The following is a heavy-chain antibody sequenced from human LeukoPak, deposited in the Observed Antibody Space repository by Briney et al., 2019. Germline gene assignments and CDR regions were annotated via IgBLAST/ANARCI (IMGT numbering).Heavy chain of an antibody. CDR2: ISSSGSTI. V-gene: IGHV3-48*03. D-gene: IGHD3-16*01. CDR3: ARDFTLSGMDV. Sequence: GGSLRLSCAASGFTFSGSEMNWVRRAPGKGLEWVSYISSSGSTIYYADSVKGRFTISRDNAKNSLYLQMNSLRAEDTAVYYCARDFTLSGMDVWGQGTTVTVSS. J-gene: IGHJ6*02. CDR1: GFTFSGSE.